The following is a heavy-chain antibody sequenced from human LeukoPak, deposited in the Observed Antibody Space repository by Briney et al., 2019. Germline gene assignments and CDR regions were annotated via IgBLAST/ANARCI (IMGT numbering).Heavy chain of an antibody. V-gene: IGHV4-30-2*01. CDR3: ARTTDGTIFDY. Sequence: SETLSLTCSVSGGSISSGGYSWSWIRQPPGKGLEWIGYIYHSGSTYYNPSLKSRVTISVDRSKNQFSLKLSSVTAADTAVYYCARTTDGTIFDYWGQGTLVTVSS. CDR1: GGSISSGGYS. J-gene: IGHJ4*02. D-gene: IGHD1-1*01. CDR2: IYHSGST.